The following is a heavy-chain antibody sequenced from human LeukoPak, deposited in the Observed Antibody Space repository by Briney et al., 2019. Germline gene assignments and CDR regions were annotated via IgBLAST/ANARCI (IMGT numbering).Heavy chain of an antibody. CDR3: TKEKGRIQLW. V-gene: IGHV3-23*01. Sequence: GGSLRLSCAASGFTFNNYAMNWVRQALGKGLEWVSVISGSGGTTYYADSVKGRFTISRDSSKNTLYLQMNSLRAEDTAVYYCTKEKGRIQLWWGQGTLVTVSS. J-gene: IGHJ4*02. CDR2: ISGSGGTT. D-gene: IGHD5-18*01. CDR1: GFTFNNYA.